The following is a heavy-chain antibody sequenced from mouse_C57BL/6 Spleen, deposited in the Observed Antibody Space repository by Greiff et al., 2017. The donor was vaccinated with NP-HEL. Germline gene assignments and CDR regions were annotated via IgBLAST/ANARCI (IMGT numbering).Heavy chain of an antibody. CDR3: ARHYGNYGGYFDV. V-gene: IGHV1-18*01. CDR2: INPNNGGT. CDR1: GYTFTDYN. D-gene: IGHD2-1*01. J-gene: IGHJ1*03. Sequence: VQLQQSGPELVKPGASVKIPCKASGYTFTDYNMDWVKQSHGKSLEWIGDINPNNGGTIYNQKFKGKATLTVDNSSSTAYMELRSLTSEDTAVYYCARHYGNYGGYFDVWGTGTTVTVSS.